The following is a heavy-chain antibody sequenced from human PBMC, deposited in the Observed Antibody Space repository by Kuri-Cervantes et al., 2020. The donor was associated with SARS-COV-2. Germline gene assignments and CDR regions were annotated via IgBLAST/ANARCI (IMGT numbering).Heavy chain of an antibody. CDR3: ARQDIVVVVAATPHAFDI. Sequence: QVSCKGSGYSFTSYWIGWVRQMPGKGLEWMGIIYPGDSDTRYSPSFQGQVTISADKSISTAYLQWSSLKASDTAMYYCARQDIVVVVAATPHAFDIWGQGTMVTVSS. CDR1: GYSFTSYW. D-gene: IGHD2-15*01. CDR2: IYPGDSDT. V-gene: IGHV5-51*01. J-gene: IGHJ3*02.